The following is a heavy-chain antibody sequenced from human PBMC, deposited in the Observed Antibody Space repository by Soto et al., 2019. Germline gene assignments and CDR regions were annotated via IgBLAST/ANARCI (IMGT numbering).Heavy chain of an antibody. CDR1: GYSFTSYW. D-gene: IGHD3-3*01. Sequence: GESLKISCKGSGYSFTSYWIGWVRQMPGKGLERMGIIYPGDSDTRYSPSFQGQVTISADKSISTAYLQWSSLKASDTAMYYCARQSKDDFWSGYSYNWFDPWGQGTLVTVSS. V-gene: IGHV5-51*01. CDR3: ARQSKDDFWSGYSYNWFDP. CDR2: IYPGDSDT. J-gene: IGHJ5*02.